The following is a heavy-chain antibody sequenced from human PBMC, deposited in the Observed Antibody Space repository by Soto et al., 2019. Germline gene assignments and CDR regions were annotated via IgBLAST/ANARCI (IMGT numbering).Heavy chain of an antibody. CDR3: ARGEGSRSWYL. J-gene: IGHJ4*02. CDR2: INHSGST. Sequence: SETLSLTCAVYGGSFSGYYWSWIRQPPGKGLEWIGEINHSGSTNYNPSLKSRVTISVDTSKNQFSLKLSSVTAADTAVYYCARGEGSRSWYLWGQGTLVTVSS. CDR1: GGSFSGYY. D-gene: IGHD6-13*01. V-gene: IGHV4-34*01.